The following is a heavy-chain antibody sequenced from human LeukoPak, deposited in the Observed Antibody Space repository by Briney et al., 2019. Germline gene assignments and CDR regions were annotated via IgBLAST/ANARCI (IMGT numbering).Heavy chain of an antibody. CDR2: IYYSGST. Sequence: SETLSLTCTVSGGSISSSSYYWGWIRQPPGKGLEWIGSIYYSGSTYYNPSLKSRVTISVDTSKNQFSLKLSSVTAADTAVYYCAKVPRGDWMPDYWGQGTLVTVSS. V-gene: IGHV4-39*07. J-gene: IGHJ4*02. D-gene: IGHD2-21*02. CDR3: AKVPRGDWMPDY. CDR1: GGSISSSSYY.